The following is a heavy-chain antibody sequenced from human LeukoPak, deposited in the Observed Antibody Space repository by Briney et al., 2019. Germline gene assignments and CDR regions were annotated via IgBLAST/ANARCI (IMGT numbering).Heavy chain of an antibody. CDR3: AKDCVGTQALEP. J-gene: IGHJ5*02. Sequence: GGSLRLSCAASGFTFSSYWMSWVRQAPGKGLEWVAVIWYDGSNKYYADSVKGRFTISRDNSKNTLYLQMNSLRAEDTAVYYCAKDCVGTQALEPWGQGTLVTVSS. D-gene: IGHD3-10*01. CDR2: IWYDGSNK. CDR1: GFTFSSYW. V-gene: IGHV3-33*06.